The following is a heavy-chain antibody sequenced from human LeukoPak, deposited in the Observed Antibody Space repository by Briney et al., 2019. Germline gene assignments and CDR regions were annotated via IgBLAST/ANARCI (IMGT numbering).Heavy chain of an antibody. Sequence: GGSLRLSCTASGFTFTDVWMSWVRQVPGKGLEWVGRIKSKTDGGTTDYAAPVKGRFTISRDGSKDTLYLQMNSLRTEDTAVYYCITLIWSSRTSWYADYWGQGTLVTV. CDR2: IKSKTDGGTT. D-gene: IGHD2-2*01. CDR1: GFTFTDVW. V-gene: IGHV3-15*01. CDR3: ITLIWSSRTSWYADY. J-gene: IGHJ4*02.